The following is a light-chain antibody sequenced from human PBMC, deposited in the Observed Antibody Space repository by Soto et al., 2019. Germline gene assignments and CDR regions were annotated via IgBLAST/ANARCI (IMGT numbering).Light chain of an antibody. Sequence: QSVLTQPPSASGTPGQRVTISCSGSSSNLGSNTVNWYQQLPGTAPKLLIYTNNQRPSGVPDRFSGSKSGTSASLAISGLQSGDEADYYCVAWDDSLNGYVFGTGTKVTVL. CDR3: VAWDDSLNGYV. J-gene: IGLJ1*01. CDR2: TNN. V-gene: IGLV1-44*01. CDR1: SSNLGSNT.